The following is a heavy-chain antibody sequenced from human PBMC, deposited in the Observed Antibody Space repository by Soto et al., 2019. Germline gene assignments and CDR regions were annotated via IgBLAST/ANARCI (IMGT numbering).Heavy chain of an antibody. CDR2: ILPILGTT. V-gene: IGHV1-69*18. CDR1: GDSFSSNA. Sequence: QVHLVQSGAEVKKPGSSVTVSCKASGDSFSSNAMSWVRQAPGQGLEWMGTILPILGTTNYAQKFKARLTFTADDSTSTAYMELRSLRSEDTAVYYCARDRALRGFDYWGQGTLVTVSS. J-gene: IGHJ4*02. CDR3: ARDRALRGFDY. D-gene: IGHD3-10*01.